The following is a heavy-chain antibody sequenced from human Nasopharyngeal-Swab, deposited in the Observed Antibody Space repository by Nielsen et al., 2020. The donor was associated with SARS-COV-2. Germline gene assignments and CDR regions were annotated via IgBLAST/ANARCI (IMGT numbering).Heavy chain of an antibody. D-gene: IGHD5-12*01. J-gene: IGHJ6*02. CDR3: ARASGYDFGYYYGMDV. V-gene: IGHV3-21*01. CDR1: GFTFSSYS. Sequence: GGSLRLSCAASGFTFSSYSMNWVSQAAGKGLEWVSSISSSSSYIYYADSVKGRFTISRDNAKNSLYLQMNSLRAEDTAVYYCARASGYDFGYYYGMDVWGQGTTVTVSS. CDR2: ISSSSSYI.